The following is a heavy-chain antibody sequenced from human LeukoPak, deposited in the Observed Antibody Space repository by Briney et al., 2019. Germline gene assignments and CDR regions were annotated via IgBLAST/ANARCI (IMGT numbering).Heavy chain of an antibody. CDR1: GYSFTSYW. V-gene: IGHV5-51*01. Sequence: GESLKISCKGSGYSFTSYWIGWVRQLPGKGLEWMGIIYPGDSDTRYSPSFQGQVTMSVDKSLSPAYLQWSSLKASDTAMYCCARHDSSSVYRYWGQGTIVTVSS. CDR3: ARHDSSSVYRY. D-gene: IGHD6-6*01. CDR2: IYPGDSDT. J-gene: IGHJ4*02.